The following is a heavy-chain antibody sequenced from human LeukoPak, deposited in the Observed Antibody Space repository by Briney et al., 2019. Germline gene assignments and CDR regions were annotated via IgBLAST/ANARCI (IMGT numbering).Heavy chain of an antibody. V-gene: IGHV3-48*03. CDR3: ARTDSGWYSPPGY. D-gene: IGHD6-19*01. Sequence: PGGSLRLSCAASGFTFSSYEMNWVRQAPGKGLGWISYISTSGSSINYADSVKGRFTISRDNAKNSLYLQMNSLRAEDTAVYYCARTDSGWYSPPGYWGQGTLVTVSS. CDR2: ISTSGSSI. CDR1: GFTFSSYE. J-gene: IGHJ4*02.